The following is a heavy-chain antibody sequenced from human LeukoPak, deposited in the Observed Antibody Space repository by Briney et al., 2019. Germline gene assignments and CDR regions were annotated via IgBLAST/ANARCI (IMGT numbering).Heavy chain of an antibody. CDR2: TNAGNGNT. D-gene: IGHD3-22*01. CDR3: ARRGQYYYDSSGYYSHAFDI. Sequence: ASVKVSCKASGYTFTNYAMHWVRQAPGQRLEWMGCTNAGNGNTIYSKELQGRVTITRDTSASTAYMELNSLRSEDMAVYYCARRGQYYYDSSGYYSHAFDIWGQGTMVTVSS. CDR1: GYTFTNYA. V-gene: IGHV1-3*02. J-gene: IGHJ3*02.